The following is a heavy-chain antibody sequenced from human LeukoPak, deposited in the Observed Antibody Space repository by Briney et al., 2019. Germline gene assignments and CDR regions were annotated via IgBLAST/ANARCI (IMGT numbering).Heavy chain of an antibody. J-gene: IGHJ6*03. D-gene: IGHD2-15*01. CDR3: ARGGLRYCSGGSCYGSDGMDV. V-gene: IGHV4-39*07. CDR1: GGSISSSSYY. Sequence: PSETLSLTCTVSGGSISSSSYYWGWISQPPGKGLEWIGSIYHSGSTYYNPSLKSRVTISVNTSKNQFSLKLSSVTAADTAVYYCARGGLRYCSGGSCYGSDGMDVWGKGTTVTVSS. CDR2: IYHSGST.